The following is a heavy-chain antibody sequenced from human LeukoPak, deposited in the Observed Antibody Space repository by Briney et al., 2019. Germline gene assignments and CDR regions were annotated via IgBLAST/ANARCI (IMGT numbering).Heavy chain of an antibody. CDR1: GFPFSSYR. D-gene: IGHD6-13*01. J-gene: IGHJ4*02. CDR3: ARDGGSSWYPDY. V-gene: IGHV3-21*01. Sequence: GGPLRLSCAASGFPFSSYRMTWVRQAPGKGLAWVSSISSSSSYIYYADSVKGRFTISRDNAQNSLYLQMNSLRAEDTAVYYCARDGGSSWYPDYCGQGTLVTVSS. CDR2: ISSSSSYI.